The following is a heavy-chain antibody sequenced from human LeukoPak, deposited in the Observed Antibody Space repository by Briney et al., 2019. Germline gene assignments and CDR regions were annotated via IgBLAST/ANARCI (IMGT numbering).Heavy chain of an antibody. CDR1: GFTFSSYG. J-gene: IGHJ4*02. CDR3: AKGWGTSYCGGDCYFHGRPAECDY. D-gene: IGHD2-21*01. V-gene: IGHV3-30*02. Sequence: PGGSLRLSCAASGFTFSSYGMHWVRQAPGKGLEWVAFIRYDGSNKYYADSVKGRFTISRDNSKNTLYLQMNSLRAEDTAVHYCAKGWGTSYCGGDCYFHGRPAECDYWGQGTLVTVSS. CDR2: IRYDGSNK.